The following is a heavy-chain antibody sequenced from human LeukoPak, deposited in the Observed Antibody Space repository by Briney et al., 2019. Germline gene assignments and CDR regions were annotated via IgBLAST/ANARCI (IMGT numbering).Heavy chain of an antibody. CDR1: GFTFSSYS. D-gene: IGHD2-21*01. J-gene: IGHJ6*03. Sequence: GGSLRHSCAASGFTFSSYSMNWVRQAPGKGPEWVSSISSSSSYIYYADSVKGRFTISRDNAKNSLYLQMNSLRAEDTAVYYCAKVGYSYYYYYMDVWGKGTTVTVSS. CDR2: ISSSSSYI. V-gene: IGHV3-21*01. CDR3: AKVGYSYYYYYMDV.